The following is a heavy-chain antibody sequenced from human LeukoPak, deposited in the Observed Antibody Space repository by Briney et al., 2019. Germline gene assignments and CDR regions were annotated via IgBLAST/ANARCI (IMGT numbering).Heavy chain of an antibody. CDR2: IYYSGNT. Sequence: SETLSLTCTVSGGSISSSGYYWGWIRQPPGKGLEGIGSIYYSGNTYYNASLKSRVTISVDTSKNRFSLKLSSVTAADTAVYYCARQGGYSYRILDYWGQGTLVTVSS. D-gene: IGHD5-18*01. J-gene: IGHJ4*02. V-gene: IGHV4-39*01. CDR3: ARQGGYSYRILDY. CDR1: GGSISSSGYY.